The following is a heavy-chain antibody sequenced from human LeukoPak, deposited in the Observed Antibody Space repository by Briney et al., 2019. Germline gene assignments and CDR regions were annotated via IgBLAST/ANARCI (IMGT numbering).Heavy chain of an antibody. D-gene: IGHD1-1*01. Sequence: HPGTSLRLSCVVSGLTFSSYAMHWVRQAPDKGPEWLAIISFNGTNQYYADSVKGRFTISRDNSKNTLYLQMSSLRVEDTAIYYCARDPRAASYNWSDLRWFDPWGQGTLVTVSS. V-gene: IGHV3-30*04. CDR2: ISFNGTNQ. J-gene: IGHJ5*02. CDR1: GLTFSSYA. CDR3: ARDPRAASYNWSDLRWFDP.